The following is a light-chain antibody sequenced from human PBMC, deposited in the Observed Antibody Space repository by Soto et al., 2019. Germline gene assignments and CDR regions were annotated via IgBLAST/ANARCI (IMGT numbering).Light chain of an antibody. J-gene: IGLJ1*01. CDR2: SND. V-gene: IGLV1-44*01. CDR3: AAWDDSLNGYV. Sequence: QSVLTQPPSASGTPGQRVTISCSGSSCNIGSNSVNWYQQLPGTAPKLLIYSNDRRPSGVPDRFSGSKSGTSASLAISGLQSEDEADYYCAAWDDSLNGYVFGTGTKVTVL. CDR1: SCNIGSNS.